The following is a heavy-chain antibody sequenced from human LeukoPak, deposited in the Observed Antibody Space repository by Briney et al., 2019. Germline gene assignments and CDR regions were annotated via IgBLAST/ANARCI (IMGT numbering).Heavy chain of an antibody. J-gene: IGHJ1*01. CDR2: INHSGST. CDR1: GGSISSGGYY. CDR3: ARLSSGWYSYGEYFQH. Sequence: SETLSLTCTVSGGSISSGGYYWSWIRQPPGKGLEWIGEINHSGSTNYNPSLKSRVTISVDTSKNQFSLKLSSVTAADTAVYYCARLSSGWYSYGEYFQHWGQGTLVTVSS. V-gene: IGHV4-39*07. D-gene: IGHD6-19*01.